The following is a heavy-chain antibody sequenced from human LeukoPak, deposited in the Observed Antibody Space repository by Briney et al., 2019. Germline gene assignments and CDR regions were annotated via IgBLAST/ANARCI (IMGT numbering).Heavy chain of an antibody. CDR2: ISSSSSYI. J-gene: IGHJ4*02. Sequence: PGGSLRLSCAASGFTFSSYSMNWVRQAPGKGLEWVSSISSSSSYIYYADSVKGRFTISRDNSKNTLYLQMNSLRAEDTAVYYCAKGAVAGKGFDYWGQGTLVTVSS. V-gene: IGHV3-21*01. CDR3: AKGAVAGKGFDY. CDR1: GFTFSSYS. D-gene: IGHD6-19*01.